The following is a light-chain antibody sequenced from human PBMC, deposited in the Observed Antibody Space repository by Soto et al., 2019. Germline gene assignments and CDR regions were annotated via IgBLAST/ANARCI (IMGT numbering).Light chain of an antibody. J-gene: IGLJ3*02. CDR2: NNN. V-gene: IGLV1-44*01. Sequence: QSVLTQPPSASGTPGQRVTIPCSGSSSNIGSNFVNWYQQLPGTAPKLLMYNNNQRPSGVPDRFSGSKSGTSASLAISGLQSEDEADYHCATWDDSLNGLVFGGGTKRTV. CDR1: SSNIGSNF. CDR3: ATWDDSLNGLV.